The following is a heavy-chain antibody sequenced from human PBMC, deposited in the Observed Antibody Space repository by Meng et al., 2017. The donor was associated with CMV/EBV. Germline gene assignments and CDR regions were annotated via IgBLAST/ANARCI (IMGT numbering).Heavy chain of an antibody. J-gene: IGHJ6*02. CDR3: ARDSSSWYSRDYYYGMDV. CDR1: GFTFSSYW. D-gene: IGHD6-13*01. Sequence: LSLTCAASGFTFSSYWMSWVRQAPGKGLVWVSRINSDGSSTSYADSVKGRFTISRDNAKNTLYLQMNSLRAEDTAVYYCARDSSSWYSRDYYYGMDVWGQGTTVTVSS. CDR2: INSDGSST. V-gene: IGHV3-74*01.